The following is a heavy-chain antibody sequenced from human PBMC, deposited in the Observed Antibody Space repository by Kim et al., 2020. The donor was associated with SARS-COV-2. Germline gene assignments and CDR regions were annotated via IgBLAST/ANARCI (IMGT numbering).Heavy chain of an antibody. CDR3: ARLPVDYYYYMDV. J-gene: IGHJ6*03. Sequence: DTGKGRITTAQDNAKSTLYLQMNSRRAEDTAVYYCARLPVDYYYYMDVWGKGTTVTVSS. V-gene: IGHV3-11*01.